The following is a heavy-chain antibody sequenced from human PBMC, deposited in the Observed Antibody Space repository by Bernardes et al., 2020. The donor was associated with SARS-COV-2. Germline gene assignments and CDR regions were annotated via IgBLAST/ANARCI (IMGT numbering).Heavy chain of an antibody. J-gene: IGHJ4*02. CDR1: GFSLSTSGVG. Sequence: SCPTLVKPTQTLTLTCTFSGFSLSTSGVGVGWIRQPPGKALEWLALIYWDDDKRYSPSLKSRLTITKDTSKNQVVLTMTNMDPVDTATYYCAHRRSRLRGPYFDYWGQGTLVTVSS. D-gene: IGHD4-17*01. CDR3: AHRRSRLRGPYFDY. CDR2: IYWDDDK. V-gene: IGHV2-5*02.